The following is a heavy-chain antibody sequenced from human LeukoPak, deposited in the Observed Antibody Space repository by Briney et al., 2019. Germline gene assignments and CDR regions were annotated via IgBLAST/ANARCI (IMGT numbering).Heavy chain of an antibody. J-gene: IGHJ4*02. D-gene: IGHD2-15*01. CDR3: ARDGGPFDY. Sequence: GGSLRLAWAASGFTFSSYWMRWVRQAQGKGLEWVANIKQDGSEKYYVDSVKGRFTISRDNAKKSLYLQMNSLRAEDTAVYYCARDGGPFDYWGQGTLVTVSS. CDR1: GFTFSSYW. CDR2: IKQDGSEK. V-gene: IGHV3-7*01.